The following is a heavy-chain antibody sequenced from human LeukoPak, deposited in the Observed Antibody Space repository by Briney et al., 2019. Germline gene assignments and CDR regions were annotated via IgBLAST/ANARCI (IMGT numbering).Heavy chain of an antibody. D-gene: IGHD4/OR15-4a*01. J-gene: IGHJ4*02. V-gene: IGHV3-23*01. CDR3: AKKAQYDGHYPLDY. Sequence: GGSLRLSCAASGFTFSSTSMSWVRQAPGKGLEWVSGTSDRGDYTYYADSVKGRFTISRDTSKNTLYLQMNSLRAEDTALYFCAKKAQYDGHYPLDYWGQGTLVTVSA. CDR2: TSDRGDYT. CDR1: GFTFSSTS.